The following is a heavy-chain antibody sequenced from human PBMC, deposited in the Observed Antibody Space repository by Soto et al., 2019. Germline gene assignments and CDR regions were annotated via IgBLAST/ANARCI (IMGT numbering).Heavy chain of an antibody. CDR1: GGSISSGGYS. Sequence: SETQSLTYEVSGGSISSGGYSWSWIRQPPGKGLECIGYIYHSGSTYYNPSLKSRVTISVDRSKNQFSLKLSSVTAADTAVYYCARGPPLLWWSQGTLVTAPQ. V-gene: IGHV4-30-2*01. J-gene: IGHJ4*02. CDR2: IYHSGST. D-gene: IGHD2-21*01. CDR3: ARGPPLLW.